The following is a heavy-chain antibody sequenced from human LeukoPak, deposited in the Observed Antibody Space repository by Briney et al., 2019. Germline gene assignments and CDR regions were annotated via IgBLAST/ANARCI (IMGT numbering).Heavy chain of an antibody. J-gene: IGHJ4*02. CDR1: GYTFTSYA. CDR3: AREGTMVRGATDY. D-gene: IGHD3-10*01. CDR2: INAGNGNT. Sequence: GASVKVSCKASGYTFTSYAMHWVRQAPGQRLEWMGWINAGNGNTKYSQKFQGRVTITRDTSASTAYMELSGLRSEDTAVYYCAREGTMVRGATDYWGQGTLVTVSS. V-gene: IGHV1-3*01.